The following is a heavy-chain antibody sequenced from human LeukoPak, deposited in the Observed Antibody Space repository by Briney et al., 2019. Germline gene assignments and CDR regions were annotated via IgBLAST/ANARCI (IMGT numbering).Heavy chain of an antibody. CDR2: IYYSGST. CDR1: GGSISSSSYY. V-gene: IGHV4-39*07. CDR3: AREVRYYDSSGYYHSSLDL. J-gene: IGHJ2*01. Sequence: SETLSLTCTVSGGSISSSSYYWGWIRQPPGKGLEWIGSIYYSGSTYYNPSLKSRVTISVDTSKNQFSLKLSSVTAADTAVYYCAREVRYYDSSGYYHSSLDLWGRGTLVTVSS. D-gene: IGHD3-22*01.